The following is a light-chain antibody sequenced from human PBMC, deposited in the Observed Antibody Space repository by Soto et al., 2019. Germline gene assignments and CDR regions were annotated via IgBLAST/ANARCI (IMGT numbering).Light chain of an antibody. V-gene: IGLV1-40*01. Sequence: QSVLTQPPSVSGAPGQRVPISCTGSSYNIGAGYDVHWYQQLPGTAPKLLIYVNSNRPSGVPDRFSGSKSGTSASLAITGLQAEDEADYYCQSYDSSLSVVFGGGTKVTVL. J-gene: IGLJ2*01. CDR2: VNS. CDR3: QSYDSSLSVV. CDR1: SYNIGAGYD.